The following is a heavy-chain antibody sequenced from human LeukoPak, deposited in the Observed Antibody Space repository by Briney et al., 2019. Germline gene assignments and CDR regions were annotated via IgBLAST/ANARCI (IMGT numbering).Heavy chain of an antibody. D-gene: IGHD3-9*01. Sequence: ASVKVSCKASGYTFTGYYMHWVRLAPGQGLEWMGWINPNSGGTNYAQKFQGWVTMTRDTSISTAYMELSRLRSDDTAVYYCARDAITIFGYAFVIWGQGTMVTVSS. CDR1: GYTFTGYY. CDR2: INPNSGGT. J-gene: IGHJ3*02. CDR3: ARDAITIFGYAFVI. V-gene: IGHV1-2*04.